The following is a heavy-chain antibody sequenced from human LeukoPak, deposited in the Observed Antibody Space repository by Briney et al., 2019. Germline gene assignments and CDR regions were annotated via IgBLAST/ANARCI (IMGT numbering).Heavy chain of an antibody. CDR3: ARDQSGTGQDWFDP. D-gene: IGHD1-1*01. V-gene: IGHV3-21*01. Sequence: GGSLRLSCAASGFTFSSYSMNWVRQAPGKGLEWVSSVSSSSSYIYYADSVKGRFTISRDNAKNSLYLQMNSLRAEDTAVYYCARDQSGTGQDWFDPWGQGTLVTVSS. J-gene: IGHJ5*02. CDR1: GFTFSSYS. CDR2: VSSSSSYI.